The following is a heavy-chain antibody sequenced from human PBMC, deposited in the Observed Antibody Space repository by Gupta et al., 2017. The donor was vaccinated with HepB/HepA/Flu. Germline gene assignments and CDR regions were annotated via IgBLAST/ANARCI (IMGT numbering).Heavy chain of an antibody. Sequence: EVQLVESGGGLVQPGGSLGLSCVASGFTVSSNYMTWVRQAPGKGLEWVSVIFSGGSTYYADSVKGRFTISRDNSKNMVYLQMNSLRADDTAVYYCARDVTDSGGYWSYWYFDLWGRGTLVTVSS. D-gene: IGHD3-22*01. CDR3: ARDVTDSGGYWSYWYFDL. V-gene: IGHV3-66*01. CDR1: GFTVSSNY. J-gene: IGHJ2*01. CDR2: IFSGGST.